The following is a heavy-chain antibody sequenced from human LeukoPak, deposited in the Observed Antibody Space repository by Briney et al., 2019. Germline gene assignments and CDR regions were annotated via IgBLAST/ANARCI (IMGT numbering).Heavy chain of an antibody. Sequence: PSETLSLTCTVSGGSISSGGYYWSWIRQHPGKGLEWIGYIYYSGSTNYNPSLKSRVTISVDTSKNQFSLKLSSVTAADTAVYYCARVFGYCTNGVCYWKYAFDIWGQGTMVTVSS. J-gene: IGHJ3*02. CDR1: GGSISSGGYY. D-gene: IGHD2-8*01. CDR3: ARVFGYCTNGVCYWKYAFDI. CDR2: IYYSGST. V-gene: IGHV4-61*08.